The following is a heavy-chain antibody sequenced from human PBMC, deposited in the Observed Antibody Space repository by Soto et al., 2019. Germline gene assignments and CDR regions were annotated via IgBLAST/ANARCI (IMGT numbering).Heavy chain of an antibody. V-gene: IGHV1-8*01. CDR2: INPNTGNT. CDR3: ARGVAHTGGGH. J-gene: IGHJ4*02. CDR1: GYSFTSYD. D-gene: IGHD2-8*02. Sequence: QVQLVQSGAEVRKPGASVKVSCRASGYSFTSYDINWVRLVAGQGLEWLGWINPNTGNTGYAQKLLGRVIMTRETSTSTVYLELRSLISADTAVDYCARGVAHTGGGHWGQGTLVTVSS.